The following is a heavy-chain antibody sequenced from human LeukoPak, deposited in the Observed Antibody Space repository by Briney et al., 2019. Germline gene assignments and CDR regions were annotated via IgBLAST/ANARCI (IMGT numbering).Heavy chain of an antibody. CDR1: GFTFSSYS. D-gene: IGHD1-1*01. V-gene: IGHV3-21*01. CDR2: ISSSSSYI. J-gene: IGHJ5*02. Sequence: GGSLRLSCAASGFTFSSYSMNWVRQAPGKGLEWASSISSSSSYIYYADSVKGRFTISRDNAKNSLYLQMNSLRAEDTAVYYCARGLEPDNWFDPWGQGTLVTVSS. CDR3: ARGLEPDNWFDP.